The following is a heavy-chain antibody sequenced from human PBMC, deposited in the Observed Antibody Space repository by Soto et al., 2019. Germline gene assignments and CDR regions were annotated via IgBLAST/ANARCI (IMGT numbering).Heavy chain of an antibody. CDR1: GYRFTSYG. J-gene: IGHJ4*02. CDR2: VNPDNHNT. V-gene: IGHV1-18*01. Sequence: QVQLVQSGAEVKKPGASVKVSCRVSGYRFTSYGINWVRQAPGQGLEWVGWVNPDNHNTNYAQNFQDRVSLTTDISTNTAFMELRGLRSDDTAVYYCARVRFGDPFDYLGQGTLLTVSS. D-gene: IGHD3-16*01. CDR3: ARVRFGDPFDY.